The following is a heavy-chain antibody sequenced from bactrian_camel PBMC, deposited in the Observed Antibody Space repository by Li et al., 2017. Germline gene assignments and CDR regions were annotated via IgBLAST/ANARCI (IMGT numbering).Heavy chain of an antibody. CDR2: FGRDGST. CDR3: AADRPPLWSSGSLFERGFDH. CDR1: GLTYTMSEYR. J-gene: IGHJ4*01. Sequence: QVQLVESGGGSVQAGGSLRVSCLVSGLTYTMSEYRFGWFRQAPGKEREGVAAFGRDGSTSYAGSVKGRFTISKENNKNTLYLQMNSLKPEDTAMYYCAADRPPLWSSGSLFERGFDHWGQGTQVTVS. D-gene: IGHD2*01. V-gene: IGHV3S55*01.